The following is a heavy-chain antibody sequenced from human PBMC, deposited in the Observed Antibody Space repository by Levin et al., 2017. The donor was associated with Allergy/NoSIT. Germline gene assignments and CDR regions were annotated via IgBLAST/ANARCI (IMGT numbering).Heavy chain of an antibody. Sequence: SETLSLTCTVSDGSISSSNSWWNWVRQPPGKGLEWIGEISHSGNTNYNSSLKSRLTISVDKSQNQFSLKLDSVTAADTAVYYCAGERDSNGWRNFDSWGQGTLVTVSS. CDR2: ISHSGNT. CDR1: DGSISSSNSW. V-gene: IGHV4-4*02. J-gene: IGHJ4*02. CDR3: AGERDSNGWRNFDS. D-gene: IGHD6-25*01.